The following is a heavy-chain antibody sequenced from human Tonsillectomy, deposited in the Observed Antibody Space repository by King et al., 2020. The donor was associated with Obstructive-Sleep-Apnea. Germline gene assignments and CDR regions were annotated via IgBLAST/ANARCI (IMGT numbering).Heavy chain of an antibody. CDR2: IYHSGST. CDR1: GGSISSYY. J-gene: IGHJ3*02. CDR3: ARTAYCGGDCSEWDDAFDI. D-gene: IGHD2-21*02. V-gene: IGHV4-59*01. Sequence: VQLQESGPGLVKPSETLSLTCTVSGGSISSYYWSWIRQPPGKGLKWIGYIYHSGSTNYNPSLKSLVTVLVDMSKNQFSLKLKSVTAADTAVYYCARTAYCGGDCSEWDDAFDIWGQGTMVTVSS.